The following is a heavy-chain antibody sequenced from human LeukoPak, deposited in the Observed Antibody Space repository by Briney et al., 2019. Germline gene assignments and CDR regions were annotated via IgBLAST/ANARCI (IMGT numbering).Heavy chain of an antibody. CDR3: ARGVTIFGVNNYYYYYGMDV. CDR1: GGSISSSSYY. J-gene: IGHJ6*02. CDR2: IYYSGST. V-gene: IGHV4-61*01. D-gene: IGHD3-3*01. Sequence: SETLSLTCTVSGGSISSSSYYWSWIRQPPGKGLEWIGYIYYSGSTNYNPSLKSRVTISVDTSKNQFSLELSSVTAADTAVYYCARGVTIFGVNNYYYYYGMDVWGQGTTVTVSS.